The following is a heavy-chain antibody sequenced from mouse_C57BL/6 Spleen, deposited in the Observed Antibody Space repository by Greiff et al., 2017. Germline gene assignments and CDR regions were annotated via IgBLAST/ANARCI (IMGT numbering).Heavy chain of an antibody. J-gene: IGHJ4*01. CDR1: GYTFTSYW. V-gene: IGHV1-64*01. CDR3: ARGDYDLYAMDY. CDR2: IHPNSGST. D-gene: IGHD2-4*01. Sequence: QVQLQQSGAELVKPGASVKLSCKASGYTFTSYWMHWVKQRPGQGLEWIGMIHPNSGSTNYNEKFKSKATLTVDKSSSTAYMQLSSLTSEDSAVYYCARGDYDLYAMDYWGQGTSVTVSS.